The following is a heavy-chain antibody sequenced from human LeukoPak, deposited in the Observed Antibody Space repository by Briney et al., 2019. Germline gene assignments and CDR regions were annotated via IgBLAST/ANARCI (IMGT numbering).Heavy chain of an antibody. CDR1: GFTFDDYG. J-gene: IGHJ4*02. V-gene: IGHV3-20*04. Sequence: PGGSLRLSCAASGFTFDDYGMSWVRQVPGKGLEWVSGINWNGGSTGYADSVKGRFTISRDNAKNSLYLQMNSLRAVDTALYYCARVFGYSYGLGYFDHWGQGTLVTVSS. CDR2: INWNGGST. CDR3: ARVFGYSYGLGYFDH. D-gene: IGHD5-18*01.